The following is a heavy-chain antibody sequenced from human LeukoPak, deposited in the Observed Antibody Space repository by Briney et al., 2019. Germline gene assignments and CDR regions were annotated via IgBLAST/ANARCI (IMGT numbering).Heavy chain of an antibody. V-gene: IGHV1-46*01. CDR2: INPSGGST. D-gene: IGHD1-26*01. CDR1: GYTFTSYR. CDR3: ARSASGSIDY. J-gene: IGHJ4*02. Sequence: ASVKVSCKASGYTFTSYRISWVRQAPGQGLEWMGIINPSGGSTSYAQKFQGRVTMTRDMPTSTVYMELSSLRSEDTAVYYCARSASGSIDYWGQGTLVTVSS.